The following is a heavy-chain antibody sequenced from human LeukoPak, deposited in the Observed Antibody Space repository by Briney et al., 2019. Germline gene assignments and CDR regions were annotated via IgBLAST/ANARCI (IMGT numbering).Heavy chain of an antibody. CDR2: ISSSSSYI. V-gene: IGHV3-21*06. Sequence: GALRLSCAASGFTFSGYAMNWVRQAPGKGLEWVSSISSSSSYIYYADSVKGRFTISRDNAKNSLYMQMSSLRAEDTAVYYCARWGFLAALDYWGQGTLVTVSS. J-gene: IGHJ4*02. CDR1: GFTFSGYA. D-gene: IGHD6-6*01. CDR3: ARWGFLAALDY.